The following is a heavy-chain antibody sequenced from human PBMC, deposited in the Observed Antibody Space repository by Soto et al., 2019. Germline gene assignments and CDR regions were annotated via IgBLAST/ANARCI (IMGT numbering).Heavy chain of an antibody. CDR3: AREYYYDSSSYYYDHNWFDP. V-gene: IGHV1-69*04. CDR1: GGTFSSYT. J-gene: IGHJ5*02. Sequence: SVKVSCKASGGTFSSYTVSWVRQAPGQGLEWMGRIIPILGIANYAQKFQGRVTITADKSTSTAYMELSSLRSEDTAVYYCAREYYYDSSSYYYDHNWFDPWGQGTLVTVSS. CDR2: IIPILGIA. D-gene: IGHD3-22*01.